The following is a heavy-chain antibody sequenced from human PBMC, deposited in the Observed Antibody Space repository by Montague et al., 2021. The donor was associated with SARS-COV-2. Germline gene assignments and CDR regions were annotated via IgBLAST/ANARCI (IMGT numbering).Heavy chain of an antibody. CDR3: ARLSNYYGSGSYYPHNYYYYGMDV. J-gene: IGHJ6*02. CDR1: GGSISSNSYY. CDR2: IYYSGST. V-gene: IGHV4-39*01. D-gene: IGHD3-10*01. Sequence: SETLSLTCTVSGGSISSNSYYWGWIRQPPGKGLEWIGSIYYSGSTYYNESLKSRVTISADTSKNQFSLKLSSVTAADTAVYYCARLSNYYGSGSYYPHNYYYYGMDVWGQGTTVTVSS.